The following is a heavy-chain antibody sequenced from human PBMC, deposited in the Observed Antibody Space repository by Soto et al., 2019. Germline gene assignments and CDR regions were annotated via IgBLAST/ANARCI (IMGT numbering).Heavy chain of an antibody. J-gene: IGHJ4*02. CDR1: GFTFSSYS. CDR3: ARDLNSSLFDY. V-gene: IGHV3-48*01. D-gene: IGHD2-15*01. Sequence: EVQLVESGGGLVQPGGSLRLSCAASGFTFSSYSMNWVRQAQGKGLEWVSYISSSSSTIYYADSLKGRFTISRDNAKHSLSLQLNSLRAEDTAVYDCARDLNSSLFDYWGQGTLVTVSP. CDR2: ISSSSSTI.